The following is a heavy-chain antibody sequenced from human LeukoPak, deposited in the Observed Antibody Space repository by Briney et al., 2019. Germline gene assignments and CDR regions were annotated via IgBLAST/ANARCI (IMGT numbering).Heavy chain of an antibody. CDR1: GFTFSTYP. CDR2: ISGGGSNT. J-gene: IGHJ3*02. V-gene: IGHV3-23*01. CDR3: VKDSVRGYSGYGNDGFEI. Sequence: GGSLRLSCAASGFTFSTYPISWVRQAPGKGLEWVSAISGGGSNTYYADSVKGRFTISRDNSKNTLYLQMNSLRAEDTAMYYCVKDSVRGYSGYGNDGFEIWGQGTMVTVSS. D-gene: IGHD5-12*01.